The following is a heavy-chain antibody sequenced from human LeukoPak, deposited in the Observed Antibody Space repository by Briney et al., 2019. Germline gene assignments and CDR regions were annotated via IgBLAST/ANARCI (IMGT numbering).Heavy chain of an antibody. Sequence: SETLSLTCTVSGGSLSSSSYYWGWIRQPPGKGLEWIGSIYYSGSTYYNPSLKSRVTISVDTSKNQFSLKLSSVTAADTAVYYCAGPAVALFDYWGQGTLVTVSS. V-gene: IGHV4-39*01. J-gene: IGHJ4*02. CDR1: GGSLSSSSYY. D-gene: IGHD6-19*01. CDR3: AGPAVALFDY. CDR2: IYYSGST.